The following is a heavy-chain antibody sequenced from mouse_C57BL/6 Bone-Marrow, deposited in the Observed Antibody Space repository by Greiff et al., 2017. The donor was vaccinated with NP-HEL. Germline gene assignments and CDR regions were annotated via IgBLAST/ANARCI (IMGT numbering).Heavy chain of an antibody. D-gene: IGHD1-1*01. CDR2: ISYSGST. CDR1: GYSITSGYD. CDR3: ARGYYGSPVAY. J-gene: IGHJ3*01. V-gene: IGHV3-1*01. Sequence: ESGPGMVKPSQSLSLTCTVTGYSITSGYDWHWIRHFPGNKLEWMGYISYSGSTNYNPSLKSRISITHDTSKNHFFLKLNSVTTEDTATYYCARGYYGSPVAYWGQGTLVTVSA.